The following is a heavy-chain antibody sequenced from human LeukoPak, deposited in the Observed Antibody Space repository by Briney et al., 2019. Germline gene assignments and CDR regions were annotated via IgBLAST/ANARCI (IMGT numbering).Heavy chain of an antibody. D-gene: IGHD4-17*01. J-gene: IGHJ4*02. CDR3: ARAGLWGADGDYVVPHDY. V-gene: IGHV4-39*07. CDR1: GGSISSSSYY. Sequence: PSETLSLTCTASGGSISSSSYYWGWIRQPPGKGLEWIGSIYYSGSTNYNPSLKSRVTISVDTSKNQFSLKLSSVTAADTAVYYCARAGLWGADGDYVVPHDYWGQGTLVTVSS. CDR2: IYYSGST.